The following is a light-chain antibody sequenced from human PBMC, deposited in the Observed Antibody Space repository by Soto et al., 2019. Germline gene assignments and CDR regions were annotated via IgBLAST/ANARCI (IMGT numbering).Light chain of an antibody. CDR3: QQSYISPRT. J-gene: IGKJ1*01. CDR1: QRISSY. V-gene: IGKV1-39*01. Sequence: DIRMAKSDTTMTESVGDRVTIACLASQRISSYLTWYQQKPGKAPKLLIYAAASLQSGVPSRFSGSGSGTDFTLTISSLQPEDFATYYCQQSYISPRTFGQGTKVDI. CDR2: AAA.